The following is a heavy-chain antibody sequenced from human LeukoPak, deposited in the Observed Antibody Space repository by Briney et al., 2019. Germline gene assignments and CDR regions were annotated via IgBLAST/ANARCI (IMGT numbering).Heavy chain of an antibody. Sequence: PGGSLRLSCAASGFIVSSNYMSWVRQAPGKGLEWVSVTYSGGTTYYADSVKGRFTISRDNSMNTLYLQMNSLRAEDTAVYYCARVTGGYGMDVWGQGTTVTVSS. J-gene: IGHJ6*02. CDR1: GFIVSSNY. CDR3: ARVTGGYGMDV. V-gene: IGHV3-66*01. D-gene: IGHD7-27*01. CDR2: TYSGGTT.